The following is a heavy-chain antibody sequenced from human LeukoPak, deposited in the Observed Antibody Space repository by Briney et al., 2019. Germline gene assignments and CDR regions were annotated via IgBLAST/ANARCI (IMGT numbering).Heavy chain of an antibody. J-gene: IGHJ4*02. V-gene: IGHV3-74*01. CDR1: GFTFSMNW. CDR2: IDSTGNFT. CDR3: ARSPDGFDY. Sequence: PGGSLRLSCAASGFTFSMNWIHWVRQAPGKGLVWVSRIDSTGNFTSYADSVKGRFTISRDNTKNMVYVQMKSLRDEDTAVYYCARSPDGFDYWGQGTLVTVSS.